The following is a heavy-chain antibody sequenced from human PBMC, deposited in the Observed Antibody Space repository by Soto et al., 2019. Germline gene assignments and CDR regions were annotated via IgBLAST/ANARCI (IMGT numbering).Heavy chain of an antibody. CDR1: GGSFSGYY. CDR3: ARGLGSGSGSYSDY. V-gene: IGHV4-34*01. CDR2: INHSGST. J-gene: IGHJ4*02. D-gene: IGHD3-10*01. Sequence: SETLSLTCAVYGGSFSGYYWSWIRQPPGKGLEWIGEINHSGSTNYNPSLKSRVTISVDTSKNQFSLKLSSVTAADTAVYYCARGLGSGSGSYSDYWGQGTLVTVSS.